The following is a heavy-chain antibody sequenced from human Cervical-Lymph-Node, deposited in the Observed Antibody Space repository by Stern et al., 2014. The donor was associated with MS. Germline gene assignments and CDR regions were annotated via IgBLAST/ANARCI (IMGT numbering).Heavy chain of an antibody. CDR2: IYYSGST. Sequence: QLQLQESGPGLVKPSETLSLTCTVSGGSISSSSYYWGWIRQPPGKGLEWIGSIYYSGSTYYNPSLKSRVTISVDTSKNQFSLKLSSVTAADTAVYYCARPLRQQLVLFDAFDIWGQGTMVTVSS. D-gene: IGHD6-13*01. J-gene: IGHJ3*02. CDR1: GGSISSSSYY. V-gene: IGHV4-39*01. CDR3: ARPLRQQLVLFDAFDI.